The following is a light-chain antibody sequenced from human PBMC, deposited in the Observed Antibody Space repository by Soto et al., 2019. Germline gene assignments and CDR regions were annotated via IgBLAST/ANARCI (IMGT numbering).Light chain of an antibody. CDR3: QAWDSSTVV. CDR2: QDS. CDR1: KLGDKY. Sequence: SYELTQPPSVSVSPGQTAIITCSGDKLGDKYACWYQQKPGQSPVKVIYQDSKRPSGIPERFSGSNSGNTATLTISGTQAMDEADYYCQAWDSSTVVFGGGTQLTVL. J-gene: IGLJ2*01. V-gene: IGLV3-1*01.